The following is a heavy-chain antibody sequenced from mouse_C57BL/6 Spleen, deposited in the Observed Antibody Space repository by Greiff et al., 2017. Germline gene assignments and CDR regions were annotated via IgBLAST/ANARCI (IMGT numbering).Heavy chain of an antibody. J-gene: IGHJ4*01. Sequence: EVQRVESGGGLVKPGGSLKLSCAASGFTFSDYGMHWVRQAPEKGLEWVAYISSGSSTIYYADTVKGRFTISRDNAKNTLFLQMTSLRAEDTAMYYCAKDGDCVGRAMDYWGQGTSVTVSS. CDR1: GFTFSDYG. D-gene: IGHD2-13*01. CDR2: ISSGSSTI. V-gene: IGHV5-17*01. CDR3: AKDGDCVGRAMDY.